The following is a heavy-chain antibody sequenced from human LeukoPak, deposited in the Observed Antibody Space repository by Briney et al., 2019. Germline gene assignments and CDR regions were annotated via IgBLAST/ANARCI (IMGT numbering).Heavy chain of an antibody. CDR1: GGSFSGYY. Sequence: PSETLSLTCAVYGGSFSGYYWSWIRQPPGKGLEWIGEINHSGSTNYNPSLKSRVTMSVDTSKNQFSLRLSSVTDADTAVYYCARKGGYWGQGTLVTVSS. CDR3: ARKGGY. J-gene: IGHJ4*02. CDR2: INHSGST. D-gene: IGHD3-16*01. V-gene: IGHV4-34*01.